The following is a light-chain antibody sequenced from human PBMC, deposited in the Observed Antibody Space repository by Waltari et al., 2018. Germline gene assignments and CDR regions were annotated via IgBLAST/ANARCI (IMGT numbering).Light chain of an antibody. J-gene: IGKJ4*01. CDR3: QQSYTTPLT. Sequence: DIQMTQSPSSLSASVGDRVTISCRASQSISFSLNWSQQKLGQAPRLLIYGASSLQFGVPSKFSGSGSGTDFTLTISGLQPDDIATYYCQQSYTTPLTFGGGTKVEIK. CDR1: QSISFS. CDR2: GAS. V-gene: IGKV1-39*01.